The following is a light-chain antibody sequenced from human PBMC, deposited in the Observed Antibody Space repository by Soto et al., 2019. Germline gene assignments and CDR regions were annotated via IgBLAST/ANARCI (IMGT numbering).Light chain of an antibody. Sequence: DIQMTQSPPTLSASVGDRVTITCRASQSIRNYLAWYQQMPGKAPKLLIYGAYNLQSGVPSRFSGSGSGTEFTLTISSLQPDDFATYFCQHHNSYSQTFGXGTKVDIK. CDR2: GAY. CDR1: QSIRNY. J-gene: IGKJ1*01. V-gene: IGKV1-5*01. CDR3: QHHNSYSQT.